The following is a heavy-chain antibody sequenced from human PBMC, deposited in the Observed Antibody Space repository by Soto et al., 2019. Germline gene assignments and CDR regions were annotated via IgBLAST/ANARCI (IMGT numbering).Heavy chain of an antibody. Sequence: VGSLRLSCAASGFTFSDYYMSWIRQAPGKGLEWVSYISSSGSTIYYADSVKGRFTISRDNAKNSLYLQMNSLRAEDTAVYYCARDRPPRRYCSSTSCYRIGGMDVWGQGTTVTVS. CDR3: ARDRPPRRYCSSTSCYRIGGMDV. V-gene: IGHV3-11*01. D-gene: IGHD2-2*02. CDR1: GFTFSDYY. CDR2: ISSSGSTI. J-gene: IGHJ6*02.